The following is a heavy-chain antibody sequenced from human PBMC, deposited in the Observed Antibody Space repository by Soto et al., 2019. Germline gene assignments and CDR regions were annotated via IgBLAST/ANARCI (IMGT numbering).Heavy chain of an antibody. CDR2: ISYDGSNK. Sequence: GGSLRLSCAASGFTFSSYAMHWVRQAPGKGLEWVAVISYDGSNKYYADSVKGRFTISRDNSKNTLYLQMNSLRAEDTAVYYCANHYDSSGYYYSPFDYWGQGTLVTVSS. CDR1: GFTFSSYA. D-gene: IGHD3-22*01. V-gene: IGHV3-30-3*01. J-gene: IGHJ4*02. CDR3: ANHYDSSGYYYSPFDY.